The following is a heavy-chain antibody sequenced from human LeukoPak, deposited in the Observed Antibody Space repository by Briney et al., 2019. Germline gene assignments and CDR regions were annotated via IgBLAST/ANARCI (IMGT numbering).Heavy chain of an antibody. D-gene: IGHD4-11*01. CDR1: GGSISSHY. V-gene: IGHV4-59*11. CDR3: ASGADYSNYYFDY. CDR2: IYYSGST. Sequence: PSETLSLTCTVSGGSISSHYWGWIRQPPGKGLEWIGYIYYSGSTSYNPSLKSRLTISVDTSRNQFSLKLSSVTAADTAVYYCASGADYSNYYFDYWGQGTLVTVSS. J-gene: IGHJ4*02.